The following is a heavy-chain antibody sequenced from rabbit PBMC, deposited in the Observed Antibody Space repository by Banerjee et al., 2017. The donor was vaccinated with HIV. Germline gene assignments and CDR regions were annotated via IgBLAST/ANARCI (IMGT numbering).Heavy chain of an antibody. V-gene: IGHV1S45*01. CDR2: TYTDVGSI. Sequence: EESGGDLVKPEGSLTLTCTASGFDFSSSYWICWVRQAPGKGLEWIACTYTDVGSIVYANWAKGRFTISKPSSTTVTLQMTSLTAADTATYFCARHVHFVGSDLWGPGTLVTVS. CDR1: GFDFSSSYW. D-gene: IGHD3-1*01. J-gene: IGHJ4*01. CDR3: ARHVHFVGSDL.